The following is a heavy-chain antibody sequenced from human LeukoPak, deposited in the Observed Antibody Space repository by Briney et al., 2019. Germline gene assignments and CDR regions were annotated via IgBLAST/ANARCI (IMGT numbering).Heavy chain of an antibody. D-gene: IGHD2-2*02. CDR3: ATDPRHCSNSNSCYNY. J-gene: IGHJ4*02. V-gene: IGHV1-24*01. CDR1: GYTLRQIS. Sequence: ASVKVSCKVSGYTLRQISMHWVRQAPGKGLEWMGGFNPENGKTFYVQKFKGRVSMTEDTSTDTAYMELSSLRSEDTAVYYCATDPRHCSNSNSCYNYWGQGTLVTVSS. CDR2: FNPENGKT.